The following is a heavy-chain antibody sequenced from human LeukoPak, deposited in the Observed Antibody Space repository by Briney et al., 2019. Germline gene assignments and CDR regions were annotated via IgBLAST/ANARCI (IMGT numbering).Heavy chain of an antibody. J-gene: IGHJ4*02. Sequence: GGSLRLSCAASGFTFDDYAMHWVRQAPGKGLVWVSRINSDGSTTTYADSVKGRFTISRDNAKNTLYLQMNSLRAEDTAVYFCATWGSRSSWYVDYWGQGTLVTVSS. CDR3: ATWGSRSSWYVDY. CDR2: INSDGSTT. CDR1: GFTFDDYA. V-gene: IGHV3-74*01. D-gene: IGHD6-13*01.